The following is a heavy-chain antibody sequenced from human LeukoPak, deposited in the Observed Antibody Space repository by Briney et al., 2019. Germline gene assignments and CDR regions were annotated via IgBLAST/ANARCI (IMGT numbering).Heavy chain of an antibody. Sequence: SETLSLTCTVSGGSISSYYWTWIRQPPGKGLEWIGYIHYSGSTNYNPSLKSRVTMSVDTPRNQFSLKLSSVTAADTAVYYCARAGYGDYDGYYFDYWGQGTLVTVSS. D-gene: IGHD4-17*01. CDR2: IHYSGST. J-gene: IGHJ4*02. CDR3: ARAGYGDYDGYYFDY. V-gene: IGHV4-59*01. CDR1: GGSISSYY.